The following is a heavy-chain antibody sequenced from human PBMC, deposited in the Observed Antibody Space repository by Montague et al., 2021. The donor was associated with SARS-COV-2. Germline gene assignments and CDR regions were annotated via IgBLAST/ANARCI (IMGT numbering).Heavy chain of an antibody. V-gene: IGHV2-5*02. CDR3: AHSSGVDWLPRCWFES. D-gene: IGHD3-9*01. CDR1: GFSLSTIGVG. Sequence: PALVKPTQTLTLTCTFSGFSLSTIGVGVGWIRQPPGKALEWLALIYWXXXKRYSPFLRSRLTITKDTSTNPVVLTMTNMDPVDTATYFCAHSSGVDWLPRCWFESWGQGTLVTVSS. CDR2: IYWXXXK. J-gene: IGHJ5*01.